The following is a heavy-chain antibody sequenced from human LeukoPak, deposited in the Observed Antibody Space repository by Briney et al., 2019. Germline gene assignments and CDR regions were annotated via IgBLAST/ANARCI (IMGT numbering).Heavy chain of an antibody. CDR3: ARHLSYWFDP. D-gene: IGHD2/OR15-2a*01. V-gene: IGHV4-4*09. J-gene: IGHJ5*02. Sequence: SETLSLTCTVSGGSVSSYYWSWIRQPPGKGLEWIGYIYTSGSTNYNPSLKSRVTISVDTSKNQFSLKLSSVTAADTAVYYCARHLSYWFDPWGQGTLVTVSS. CDR2: IYTSGST. CDR1: GGSVSSYY.